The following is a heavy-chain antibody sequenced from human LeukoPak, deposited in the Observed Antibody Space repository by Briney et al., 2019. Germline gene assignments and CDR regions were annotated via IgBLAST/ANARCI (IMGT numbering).Heavy chain of an antibody. Sequence: ASVKVSCKASGYTFTGYYLHWVRQAPGQGLEWMGWINPKSGDTQYTQNFQGRVVMTRDTSISTAYLELRRLTSDDTAVYYCARDIFSPRDCFDPWGQGTLVTVSS. D-gene: IGHD3-9*01. CDR3: ARDIFSPRDCFDP. V-gene: IGHV1-2*02. J-gene: IGHJ5*02. CDR2: INPKSGDT. CDR1: GYTFTGYY.